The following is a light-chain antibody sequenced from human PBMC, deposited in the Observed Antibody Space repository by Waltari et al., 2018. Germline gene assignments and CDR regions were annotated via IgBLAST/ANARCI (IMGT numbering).Light chain of an antibody. CDR1: SSDVGRYNL. J-gene: IGLJ3*02. CDR2: EDN. V-gene: IGLV2-23*01. Sequence: QSALTQPASVSGSPGQSIPISCTGTSSDVGRYNLLSWYQQHPGKAPKLMIDEDNKRPSGVSNRFSGSKSGNTASLTISGLQAEDEADYYCCSYAGSAIWVFGGGTKLTVL. CDR3: CSYAGSAIWV.